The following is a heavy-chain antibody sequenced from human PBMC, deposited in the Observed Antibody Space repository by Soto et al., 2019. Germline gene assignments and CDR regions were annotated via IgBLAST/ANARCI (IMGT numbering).Heavy chain of an antibody. D-gene: IGHD3-3*01. CDR2: INPSGGST. J-gene: IGHJ4*02. V-gene: IGHV1-46*03. Sequence: ASVKVSCKASGYTFTSYYMHWVRQAPGQGLEWMGIINPSGGSTSYAQKFQGRVTMTRDTSTSTVYMELSSLRSEDTAVYYCARDRNLRFLEWLPPLGPFDSWGQGTLVTVSS. CDR3: ARDRNLRFLEWLPPLGPFDS. CDR1: GYTFTSYY.